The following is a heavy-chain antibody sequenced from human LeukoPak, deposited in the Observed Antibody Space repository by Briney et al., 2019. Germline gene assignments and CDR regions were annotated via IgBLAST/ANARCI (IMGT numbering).Heavy chain of an antibody. D-gene: IGHD6-19*01. CDR1: AGSISSYY. Sequence: SETLSLTCTVSAGSISSYYWSWIRQPPGKGLEWIGYIYYSGSTNYNPSLKSRVTISVDTSKNQFSLKLSSVTAADTAVYYCARSVSGWTYYFDYWGQGTLVTVSS. J-gene: IGHJ4*02. CDR3: ARSVSGWTYYFDY. CDR2: IYYSGST. V-gene: IGHV4-59*01.